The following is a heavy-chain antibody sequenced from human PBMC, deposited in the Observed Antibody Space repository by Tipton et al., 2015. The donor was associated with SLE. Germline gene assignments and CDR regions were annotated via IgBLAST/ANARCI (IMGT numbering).Heavy chain of an antibody. CDR1: GFNFGDYG. CDR3: ARDQNWSLDY. J-gene: IGHJ4*02. Sequence: SLRLSCVASGFNFGDYGMAWVRQAPGKGLEWVANIRHDGNEKHYVDSVTGRFTISRDNARNSLYLQMNSLRAEDTALYYCARDQNWSLDYWGQGTLVTVSS. CDR2: IRHDGNEK. D-gene: IGHD3-9*01. V-gene: IGHV3-7*01.